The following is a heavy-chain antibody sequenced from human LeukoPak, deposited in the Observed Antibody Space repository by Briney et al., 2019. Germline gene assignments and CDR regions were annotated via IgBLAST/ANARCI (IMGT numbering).Heavy chain of an antibody. V-gene: IGHV4-34*01. CDR1: GGSIGGYY. Sequence: SETLSLTCTVSGGSIGGYYWSWIRQPPGKGLEWIGEINHSGSTNYNPSLKSRVTISVDTSKNQFSLKLSSVTAADTAVYYCARPGRPAAALYYFDYWGQGTLVTVSS. J-gene: IGHJ4*02. CDR2: INHSGST. D-gene: IGHD6-25*01. CDR3: ARPGRPAAALYYFDY.